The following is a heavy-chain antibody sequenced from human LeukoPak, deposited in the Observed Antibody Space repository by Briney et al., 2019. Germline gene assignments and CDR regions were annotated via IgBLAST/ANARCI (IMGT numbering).Heavy chain of an antibody. Sequence: SQTLSLTCAISGDSVSSNSAAWTWIRQSPSRGLEWLGRTYYRSKFYNDYAVSVTSRITISPDTSKNQFSLQLNSVTPEDTAAYYCARGMAQLHYPDYWGQGILVTVSS. CDR3: ARGMAQLHYPDY. CDR2: TYYRSKFYN. V-gene: IGHV6-1*01. J-gene: IGHJ4*02. D-gene: IGHD1-1*01. CDR1: GDSVSSNSAA.